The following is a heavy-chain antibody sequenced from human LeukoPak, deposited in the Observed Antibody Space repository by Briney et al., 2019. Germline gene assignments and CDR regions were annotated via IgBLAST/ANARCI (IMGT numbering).Heavy chain of an antibody. D-gene: IGHD2-2*01. V-gene: IGHV3-33*06. J-gene: IGHJ4*02. CDR2: IWYDGSNK. Sequence: PGRSLRLSCAASGFTFSRYGLHWVRQAPGKGLEWEAVIWYDGSNKYYADSVKGRFTISRDNSKNTLYLQMNSLRAEDTAVYYCAKDLQDCSSTSCYDALDYWGQGTLVTVSS. CDR1: GFTFSRYG. CDR3: AKDLQDCSSTSCYDALDY.